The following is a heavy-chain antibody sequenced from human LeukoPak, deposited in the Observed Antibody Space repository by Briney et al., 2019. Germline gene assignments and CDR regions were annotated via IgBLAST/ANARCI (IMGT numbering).Heavy chain of an antibody. CDR3: ARGPERYFDWLLSRFDP. CDR1: GYTFTSYD. Sequence: ASVKVSCKASGYTFTSYDINWVRQATGQGLEWMGWMNPNSGNTGYAQKFQGRVTMTRNTSISTAYMELSSLRSEDTAVYYCARGPERYFDWLLSRFDPWGQGTLVTASS. V-gene: IGHV1-8*01. CDR2: MNPNSGNT. J-gene: IGHJ5*02. D-gene: IGHD3-9*01.